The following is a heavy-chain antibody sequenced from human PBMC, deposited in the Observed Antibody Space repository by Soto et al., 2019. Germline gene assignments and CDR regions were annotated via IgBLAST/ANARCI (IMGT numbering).Heavy chain of an antibody. V-gene: IGHV1-69*06. CDR3: ARDHGSSGLLDY. D-gene: IGHD3-22*01. J-gene: IGHJ4*02. Sequence: GASVKVSCKASGGTFSSYAISWVRQAPGQGLEWMGGIIPIFGTANYAQKFQGRVTITADKSTSTAYMELSSLRSEDTAVYYCARDHGSSGLLDYWGQGTLVTVS. CDR2: IIPIFGTA. CDR1: GGTFSSYA.